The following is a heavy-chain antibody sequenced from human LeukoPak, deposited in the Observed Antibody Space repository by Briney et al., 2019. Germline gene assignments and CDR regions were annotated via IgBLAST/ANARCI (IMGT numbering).Heavy chain of an antibody. J-gene: IGHJ4*02. D-gene: IGHD2-21*02. CDR2: INHSGST. V-gene: IGHV4-34*01. CDR1: GGSFSGYY. Sequence: SETLSLTCAAYGGSFSGYYWSWIRQPPGKGLEWIGEINHSGSTNYNPSLKSRVTISVDTSKNQFSLKLSSVTAADTAVYYCARAGPTLLFLFVSRGYFDYWGQGTLVTVSS. CDR3: ARAGPTLLFLFVSRGYFDY.